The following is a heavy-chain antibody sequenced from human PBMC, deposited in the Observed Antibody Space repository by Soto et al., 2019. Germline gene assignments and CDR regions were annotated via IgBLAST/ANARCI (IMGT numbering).Heavy chain of an antibody. CDR2: ISGSGGST. J-gene: IGHJ6*02. V-gene: IGHV3-23*04. Sequence: VQLVESGGGVVQPGRSLRLSCAASGFTFSNYAMHWVRQAPGKGLVWVSAISGSGGSTYYADSVKGRFTISRDNSKNTLYLQMNSLRAEDTAVYYCAKVYDGSQPYYYYGMDVWGQGTTVTVSS. D-gene: IGHD3-3*01. CDR1: GFTFSNYA. CDR3: AKVYDGSQPYYYYGMDV.